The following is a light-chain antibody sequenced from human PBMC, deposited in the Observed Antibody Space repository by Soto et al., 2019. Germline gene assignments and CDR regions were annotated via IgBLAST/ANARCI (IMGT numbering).Light chain of an antibody. J-gene: IGKJ1*01. CDR2: GAS. Sequence: EIVMTQSPATLSVSPGERATLSCRASQSVSGNLAWYQQKPGQAPRLLISGASTRATGIPARFSGSGSGTEFTLTISSLQSEDFAVYYCQQYNNWPGTFGQGTKVEIK. V-gene: IGKV3-15*01. CDR3: QQYNNWPGT. CDR1: QSVSGN.